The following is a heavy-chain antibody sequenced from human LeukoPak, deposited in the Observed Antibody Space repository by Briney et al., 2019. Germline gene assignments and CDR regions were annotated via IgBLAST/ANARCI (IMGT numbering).Heavy chain of an antibody. Sequence: GGSLRLSCAASGFTFSDYYMSWIRQDPGKGLEWVSYISSSGSTIYYADSVKGRFTISRDNAKNSLYLQMNSLRAEDTAVYYCARPLHYYDSSGYYYWGQGTLVTLSS. CDR2: ISSSGSTI. CDR3: ARPLHYYDSSGYYY. CDR1: GFTFSDYY. J-gene: IGHJ4*02. D-gene: IGHD3-22*01. V-gene: IGHV3-11*04.